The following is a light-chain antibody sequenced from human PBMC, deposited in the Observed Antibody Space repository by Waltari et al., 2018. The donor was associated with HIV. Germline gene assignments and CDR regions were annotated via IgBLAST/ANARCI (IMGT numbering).Light chain of an antibody. V-gene: IGKV1-5*01. Sequence: DIQLTQSPSTPSASVGEKVTITCRASQKISSWLAWYQQKPGKAPNLLIYQGSTLQGGVPSRFSGSGSGTDFTLTINKLQSDDFGTYYCQQYDTFPYTFGPGTNLEIK. CDR3: QQYDTFPYT. CDR2: QGS. CDR1: QKISSW. J-gene: IGKJ2*01.